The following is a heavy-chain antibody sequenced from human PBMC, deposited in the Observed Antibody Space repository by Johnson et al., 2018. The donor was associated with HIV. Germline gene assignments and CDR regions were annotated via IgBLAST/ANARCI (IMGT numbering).Heavy chain of an antibody. CDR1: GFTFSNYG. CDR3: ARERDTDMAVDAFDI. CDR2: ISFDGTNK. V-gene: IGHV3-30*03. D-gene: IGHD5-18*01. Sequence: QVQLVESGGGVVQPGRSLRLSCAASGFTFSNYGMHWVRQAPGKELEWVAVISFDGTNKYYTDSVKGRFTISRDNAKNTLYLQMNSLRAEDTAVYYCARERDTDMAVDAFDIWGQGTMVTVSS. J-gene: IGHJ3*02.